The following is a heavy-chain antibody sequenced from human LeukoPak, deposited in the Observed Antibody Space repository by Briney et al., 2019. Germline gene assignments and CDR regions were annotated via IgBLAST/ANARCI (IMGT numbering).Heavy chain of an antibody. CDR1: GGSISSGCYY. D-gene: IGHD3-10*01. CDR3: ARAPYGSGNTLFDY. CDR2: IYYSGST. Sequence: SQSRSLACTVSGGSISSGCYYWNWILHHPGKGLEWIGYIYYSGSTYYNPSLKSRVTISVDTSKNQFSLKLSSVTAADTAVYYCARAPYGSGNTLFDYWGQGTLVTVSS. V-gene: IGHV4-31*03. J-gene: IGHJ4*02.